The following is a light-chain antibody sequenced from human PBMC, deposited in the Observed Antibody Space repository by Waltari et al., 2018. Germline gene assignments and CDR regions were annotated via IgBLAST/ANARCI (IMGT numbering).Light chain of an antibody. CDR2: DVS. V-gene: IGLV2-14*03. J-gene: IGLJ1*01. CDR3: SSYTSSSTRHV. Sequence: QSALTQPASVSGSPGQSITISCTGTSSDVGVYNYVSWYQQHPGKAPKLMIYDVSNRPSGVSNRFSGSKSGNTASLTISGLQAEDEADYYCSSYTSSSTRHVFGTGTKVTVL. CDR1: SSDVGVYNY.